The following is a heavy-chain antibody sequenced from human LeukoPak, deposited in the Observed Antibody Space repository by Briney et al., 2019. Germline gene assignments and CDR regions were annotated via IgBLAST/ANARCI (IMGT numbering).Heavy chain of an antibody. CDR2: IYYSGST. V-gene: IGHV4-59*01. CDR3: ARATMDFWSGYYPYYFDY. Sequence: PSETLSLTCTVSGDSTSSYYWCWIRHPPGERLWCGGYIYYSGSTNYNPSIKSRVTLSVDTSKHQFSLKLSSVTAADTAGYYCARATMDFWSGYYPYYFDYWGQGALVTVSS. D-gene: IGHD3-3*01. J-gene: IGHJ4*02. CDR1: GDSTSSYY.